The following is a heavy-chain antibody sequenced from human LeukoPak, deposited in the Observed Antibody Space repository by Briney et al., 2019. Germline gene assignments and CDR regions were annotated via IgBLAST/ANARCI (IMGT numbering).Heavy chain of an antibody. D-gene: IGHD3-3*01. CDR2: ISGSGGST. CDR1: GFPFSTYA. V-gene: IGHV3-23*01. Sequence: GGSLRLSCAASGFPFSTYAMSWVRQAPGKGLEWVSAISGSGGSTYYADSVKGRFTISRDNSKNTLYLQMNSLRAEDTAVYYCARGPPYDFWSGYDYYYGMDVWGQGTTVTVSS. CDR3: ARGPPYDFWSGYDYYYGMDV. J-gene: IGHJ6*02.